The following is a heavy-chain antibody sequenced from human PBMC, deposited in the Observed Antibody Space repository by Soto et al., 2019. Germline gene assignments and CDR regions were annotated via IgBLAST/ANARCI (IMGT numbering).Heavy chain of an antibody. J-gene: IGHJ6*02. CDR3: ARKRGNKRLGYHYYGMDV. D-gene: IGHD3-16*01. CDR1: GGTFSSYA. CDR2: IIPIFGTA. V-gene: IGHV1-69*13. Sequence: ASVKVSCKASGGTFSSYAISWVRQAPGQGLEWMGGIIPIFGTANYAQKFQGRVTITADESTSTAYMELSSLRSEDTAVYYCARKRGNKRLGYHYYGMDVWGHGTTVTVSS.